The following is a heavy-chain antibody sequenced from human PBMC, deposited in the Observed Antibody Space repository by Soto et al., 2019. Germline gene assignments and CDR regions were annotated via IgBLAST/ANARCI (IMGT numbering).Heavy chain of an antibody. CDR2: IRGSGGST. D-gene: IGHD2-2*01. V-gene: IGHV3-23*01. CDR1: GFTFSSYA. J-gene: IGHJ5*02. CDR3: APSHSAAVSYWFDR. Sequence: EVQLLESGGGLVQPGGSLRLSCAASGFTFSSYAMSWVRQAPGKGLEWVSAIRGSGGSTYYPDSVKGRFTISRDNSKNTLYLQMNSLRAEDTAVYYCAPSHSAAVSYWFDRWGQGTLVTVSS.